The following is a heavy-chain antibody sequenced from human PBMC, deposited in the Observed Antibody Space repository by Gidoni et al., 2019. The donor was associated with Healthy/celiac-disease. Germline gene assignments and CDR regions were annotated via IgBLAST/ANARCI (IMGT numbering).Heavy chain of an antibody. J-gene: IGHJ4*02. CDR3: AKDMAIVVVTAIGFDY. CDR2: ISYDGSNK. D-gene: IGHD2-21*02. V-gene: IGHV3-30*18. Sequence: VISYDGSNKYYADSVKGRFTISRDNSKNTLYLQMNSLRAEDTAVYYCAKDMAIVVVTAIGFDYWGQGTLVTVSS.